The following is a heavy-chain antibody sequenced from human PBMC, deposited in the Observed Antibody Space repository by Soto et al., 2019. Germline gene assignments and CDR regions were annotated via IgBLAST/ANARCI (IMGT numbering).Heavy chain of an antibody. V-gene: IGHV4-39*01. CDR3: ARRPWSGSYYYSTDLFDY. CDR2: IYYSGST. Sequence: PSETLSLTCTVSGGSISSSSYYWGWIRQPPGKGLEWIGSIYYSGSTYYNPSLKSRVTISVDTSKNQFSLKLSSVTAADTAVYYCARRPWSGSYYYSTDLFDYWGQGTLVTVS. D-gene: IGHD1-26*01. J-gene: IGHJ4*02. CDR1: GGSISSSSYY.